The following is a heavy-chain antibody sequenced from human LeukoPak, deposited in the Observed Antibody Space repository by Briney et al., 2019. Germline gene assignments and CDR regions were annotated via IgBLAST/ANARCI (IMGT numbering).Heavy chain of an antibody. CDR1: GFTFSNYG. Sequence: GGSLRLSCAASGFTFSNYGIHWVRQAPGKGLEWVAVISYDGSNKYYADSVKGRFTISRGNSKNTLYLQMSSLRAEDTAVYYCAKLENSGSPPGFDYWGQGTLVTVSS. CDR3: AKLENSGSPPGFDY. V-gene: IGHV3-30*18. CDR2: ISYDGSNK. J-gene: IGHJ4*02. D-gene: IGHD1-26*01.